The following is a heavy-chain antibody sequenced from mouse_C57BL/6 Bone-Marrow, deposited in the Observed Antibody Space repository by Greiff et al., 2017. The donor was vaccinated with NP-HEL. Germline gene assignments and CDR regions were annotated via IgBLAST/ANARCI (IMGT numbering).Heavy chain of an antibody. J-gene: IGHJ4*01. CDR2: IWGGGST. D-gene: IGHD2-2*01. V-gene: IGHV2-9*01. CDR1: GFSLTSYG. CDR3: AKRMVTTGYAMDY. Sequence: VNVVESGPGLVAPSQSLSITCTVSGFSLTSYGVDWVRQPPGKGLEWLGVIWGGGSTNYNSALMSRLSISKDNSKSQVFLKMNSLQTDDTAMYYCAKRMVTTGYAMDYWGQGTSVTVSS.